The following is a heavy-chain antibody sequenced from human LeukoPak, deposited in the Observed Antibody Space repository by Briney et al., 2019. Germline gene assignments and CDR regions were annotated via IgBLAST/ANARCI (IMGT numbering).Heavy chain of an antibody. J-gene: IGHJ3*02. CDR2: ISAYNGNT. V-gene: IGHV1-18*01. Sequence: ASVKVSCKASGYTFTSYGISWVRQAPGQGLEWMGWISAYNGNTNYAQKLQGRVTMTTDTSTSTAYMELRSLRSDDTAVYYCARVITMIVVAAGAFDIWGQGTMVTVSS. CDR1: GYTFTSYG. CDR3: ARVITMIVVAAGAFDI. D-gene: IGHD3-22*01.